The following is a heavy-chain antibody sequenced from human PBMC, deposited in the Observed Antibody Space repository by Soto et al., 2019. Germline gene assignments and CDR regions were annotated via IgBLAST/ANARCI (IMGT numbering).Heavy chain of an antibody. D-gene: IGHD6-19*01. CDR1: GDSVSSNSAS. Sequence: SQTLSLTCAISGDSVSSNSASWNWIRQSPSRGLEWLGRTYYRSTWYYDYAESVKSRITINPDTSKNQFSLQLNSVTPEDTAMYYCTRGRDQWLVLFDSWGQGTLVTVSS. J-gene: IGHJ4*02. V-gene: IGHV6-1*01. CDR2: TYYRSTWYY. CDR3: TRGRDQWLVLFDS.